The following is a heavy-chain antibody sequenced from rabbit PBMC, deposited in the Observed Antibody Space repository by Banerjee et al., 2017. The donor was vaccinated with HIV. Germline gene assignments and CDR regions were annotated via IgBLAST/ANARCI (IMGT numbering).Heavy chain of an antibody. CDR3: ARDLAGVIGWNFNL. CDR2: IYTNSGRT. J-gene: IGHJ4*01. D-gene: IGHD4-1*01. CDR1: GIDFSSTDY. V-gene: IGHV1S40*01. Sequence: QSLEESGGGLVKPGGTLTLTCKASGIDFSSTDYMCWVRQAPGKGPEWIACIYTNSGRTWYASWVNGRFTISKTSWTTVTLQMTSLTAADTATYFCARDLAGVIGWNFNLWGPGTLVTVS.